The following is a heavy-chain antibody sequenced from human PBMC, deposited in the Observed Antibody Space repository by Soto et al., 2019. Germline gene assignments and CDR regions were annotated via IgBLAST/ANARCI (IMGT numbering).Heavy chain of an antibody. D-gene: IGHD4-17*01. CDR1: GFTFDDYA. J-gene: IGHJ4*02. CDR2: INWKSGSI. CDR3: AKDYGDGRRYFDY. Sequence: GGSLRLSCAASGFTFDDYAMHWVRQAPGKGLEWVSGINWKSGSIGYADSVKGRFTISRDNAKNSLYLQMNSLRPEDTALYYCAKDYGDGRRYFDYWGQGTLVTVSS. V-gene: IGHV3-9*01.